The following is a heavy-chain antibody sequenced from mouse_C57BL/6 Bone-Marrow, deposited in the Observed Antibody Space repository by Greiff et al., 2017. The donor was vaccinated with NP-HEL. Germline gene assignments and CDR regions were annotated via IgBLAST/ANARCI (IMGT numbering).Heavy chain of an antibody. CDR2: ISSGSSTI. Sequence: EVHLVESGGGLVKPGGSLKLSCAASGFTFSDYGMHWVRQAPEKGLEWVAYISSGSSTISYADTVKGRFTISRDNAKNTLFLQMTSLRSEDTAMYYCASRAWYFDVWGTGTTVTVSS. V-gene: IGHV5-17*01. CDR1: GFTFSDYG. CDR3: ASRAWYFDV. J-gene: IGHJ1*03.